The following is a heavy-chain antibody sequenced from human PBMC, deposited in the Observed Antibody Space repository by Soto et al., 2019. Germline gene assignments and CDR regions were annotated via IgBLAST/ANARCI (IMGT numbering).Heavy chain of an antibody. V-gene: IGHV3-30*18. D-gene: IGHD3-22*01. CDR2: ISYDGSNK. J-gene: IGHJ3*02. CDR1: GFTFSSYG. Sequence: QVQLVESGGGVVQPGRSLRLSCAASGFTFSSYGMHWVRQAPGKGLEWVAVISYDGSNKYYADSVKGRFTISRDNSKNTLYLQMNSLRAEDTAVYYCAKDYTEDYYDSSGYQPDAFDIWGQGTMVTVSS. CDR3: AKDYTEDYYDSSGYQPDAFDI.